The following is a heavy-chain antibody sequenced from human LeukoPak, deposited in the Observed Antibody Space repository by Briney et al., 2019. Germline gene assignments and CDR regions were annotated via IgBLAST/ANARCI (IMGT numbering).Heavy chain of an antibody. Sequence: GASVKVSCKASGGTFSSYAISWVRQAPGQGLEWMGGIIPIFGTANYAQKFQGRVTMTRDTSTSTVYMELSSLRSEDTAVYYCARDRRSGSYPGWFDPWGQGTLVTVSS. CDR2: IIPIFGTA. CDR1: GGTFSSYA. V-gene: IGHV1-69*05. J-gene: IGHJ5*02. CDR3: ARDRRSGSYPGWFDP. D-gene: IGHD1-26*01.